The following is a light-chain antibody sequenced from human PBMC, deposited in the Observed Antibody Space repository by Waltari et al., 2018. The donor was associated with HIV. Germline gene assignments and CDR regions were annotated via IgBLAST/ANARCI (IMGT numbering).Light chain of an antibody. CDR1: QNISIN. Sequence: EIVVTQSPATLPVSPGGRASLSWRASQNISINFAWYQHKPGQAPRLLIFGASTRASGVPARFSGSGSGTEFTLTITSPQSEDSAVYYCQQHEAWPHTFGGGTKVEIK. CDR2: GAS. J-gene: IGKJ4*01. V-gene: IGKV3-15*01. CDR3: QQHEAWPHT.